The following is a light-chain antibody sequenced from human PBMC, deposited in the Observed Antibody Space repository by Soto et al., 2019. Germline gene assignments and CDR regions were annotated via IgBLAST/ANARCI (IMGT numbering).Light chain of an antibody. V-gene: IGKV1-13*02. CDR1: QGISSS. Sequence: AIQLTQSPSSLSASVGDRVTITCRASQGISSSLAWYQQRPQKAPKLLIYDASTLQSGVPSRFSGSGSGTDFTLTISSLQPEDFATYYCQQYNSYSTFGQGTKVEIK. J-gene: IGKJ1*01. CDR2: DAS. CDR3: QQYNSYST.